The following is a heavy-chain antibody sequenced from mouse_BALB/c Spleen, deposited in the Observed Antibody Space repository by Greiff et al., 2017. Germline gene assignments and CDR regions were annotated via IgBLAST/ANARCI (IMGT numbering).Heavy chain of an antibody. Sequence: DVHLVESGGDLVKPGGSLKLSCAASGFTFSSYGMSWVRQTPDKRLEWVATISSGGSYTYYPDSVKGRFTISRDNAKNTLYLQMSSLKSEDTAMYYCAREEPFDYWGQGTTLTVSS. V-gene: IGHV5-6*01. CDR3: AREEPFDY. J-gene: IGHJ2*01. CDR2: ISSGGSYT. CDR1: GFTFSSYG.